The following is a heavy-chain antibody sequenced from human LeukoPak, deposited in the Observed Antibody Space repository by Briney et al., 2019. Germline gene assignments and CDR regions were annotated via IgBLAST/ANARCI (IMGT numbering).Heavy chain of an antibody. CDR2: IWYDGSNK. Sequence: GGSLRLSCAASGSTFSSYWMHWVRHAPGKGLEWVAVIWYDGSNKYYADSVKGRFTISRDNSKNTLYLQMNSLRAEDTAVYYCARSRTMVRGVIISYWGQGTLVTVSS. CDR3: ARSRTMVRGVIISY. D-gene: IGHD3-10*01. CDR1: GSTFSSYW. J-gene: IGHJ4*02. V-gene: IGHV3-33*08.